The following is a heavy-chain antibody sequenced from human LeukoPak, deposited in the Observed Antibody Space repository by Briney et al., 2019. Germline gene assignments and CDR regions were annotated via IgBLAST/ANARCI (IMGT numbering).Heavy chain of an antibody. V-gene: IGHV3-66*01. D-gene: IGHD3-3*01. CDR1: GFTVSSNY. CDR2: IYSGGST. J-gene: IGHJ4*02. CDR3: AKSGYYPYFDY. Sequence: PGGSLRLSCAASGFTVSSNYMSWVRQAPGKGLEWVSVIYSGGSTYYADSVKGRFTISRDNSKNTLSLQMNSLRAEDTAVYYCAKSGYYPYFDYWGQGTLVTVSS.